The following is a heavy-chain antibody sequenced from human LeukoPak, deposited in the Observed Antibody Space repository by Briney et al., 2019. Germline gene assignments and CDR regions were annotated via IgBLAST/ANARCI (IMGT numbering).Heavy chain of an antibody. Sequence: SETLSLTCTVSGGSISSYYWSWIRQPAGRGLEWIGRIYTSGSTNYNPSLKSRVTMSVDTSKNQFSLKLSSVTAADTAVYYCARSKLLTYYDILTGYYYLDYWGQGTLVTVSS. V-gene: IGHV4-4*07. CDR2: IYTSGST. CDR1: GGSISSYY. CDR3: ARSKLLTYYDILTGYYYLDY. D-gene: IGHD3-9*01. J-gene: IGHJ4*02.